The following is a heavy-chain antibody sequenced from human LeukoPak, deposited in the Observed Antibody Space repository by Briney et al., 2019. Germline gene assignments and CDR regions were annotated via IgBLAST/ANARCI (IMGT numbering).Heavy chain of an antibody. D-gene: IGHD3-10*01. CDR3: AKYSMVRGVLDY. V-gene: IGHV3-23*01. J-gene: IGHJ4*02. CDR2: ISNGGESA. CDR1: GFTFSSYA. Sequence: GGSLRLSCAASGFTFSSYAMNRVRQAPGKGLEWASTISNGGESAYYAHSLKGRFTISRDNSKNTLFLKMNSLRAEDMAIYDCAKYSMVRGVLDYWGQGTLVTVSS.